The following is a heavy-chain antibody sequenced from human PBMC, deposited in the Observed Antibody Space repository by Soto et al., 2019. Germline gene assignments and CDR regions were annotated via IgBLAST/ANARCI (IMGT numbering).Heavy chain of an antibody. CDR2: INPSGGST. Sequence: EASVKVSCKASGYTFTSYYMHWVRQAPGQGLEWIGIINPSGGSTSYAQKFQGRVTMTRDTSTSTVYMELSSLRSEDTAVYYCARGGYSYGRSSYYYYGMDIWGQGTTVTVSS. V-gene: IGHV1-46*01. CDR3: ARGGYSYGRSSYYYYGMDI. CDR1: GYTFTSYY. D-gene: IGHD5-18*01. J-gene: IGHJ6*02.